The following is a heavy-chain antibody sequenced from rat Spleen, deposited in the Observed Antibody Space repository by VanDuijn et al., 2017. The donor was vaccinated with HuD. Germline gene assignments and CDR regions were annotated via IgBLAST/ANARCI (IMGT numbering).Heavy chain of an antibody. Sequence: QVQLKESGPGLVQPSETLSLTCTVSGFSLISYSVSWVRQPSGKGPEWMGRMWYHGDTAYKSVLKSRLSISRDTSKNQVFLKMNSLQTEDTGTYYCTRDRGTIAVPPGFAYWGQGTLVTVSS. V-gene: IGHV2-63*01. CDR2: MWYHGDT. CDR1: GFSLISYS. J-gene: IGHJ3*01. CDR3: TRDRGTIAVPPGFAY. D-gene: IGHD1-2*01.